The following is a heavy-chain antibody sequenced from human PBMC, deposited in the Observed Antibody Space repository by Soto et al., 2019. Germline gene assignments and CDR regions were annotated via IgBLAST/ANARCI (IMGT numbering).Heavy chain of an antibody. Sequence: LGESLKISCKGSGYSFTSYGISWVRQMPGKGLEWMGRIDPSDSYTNYSPSFQGHVTISADKSISTAYLQWSSLKASDTAMYYCARQIGGYRSANALHVWGQGTLGTGFS. V-gene: IGHV5-10-1*01. CDR2: IDPSDSYT. D-gene: IGHD5-18*01. J-gene: IGHJ4*02. CDR3: ARQIGGYRSANALHV. CDR1: GYSFTSYG.